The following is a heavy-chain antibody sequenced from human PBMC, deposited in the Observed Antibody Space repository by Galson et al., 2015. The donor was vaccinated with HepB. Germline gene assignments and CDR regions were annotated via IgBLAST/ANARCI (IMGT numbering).Heavy chain of an antibody. V-gene: IGHV3-30*03. D-gene: IGHD3-10*01. CDR3: ARVGITMVRGVIPDY. CDR1: GFTFSSYG. J-gene: IGHJ4*02. CDR2: ISYDGSNK. Sequence: SLRLSCAASGFTFSSYGMHWVRQAPGKGLEWVAVISYDGSNKYYADSVKGRFTISRDNSKNTLYLQMNSLRAEDTAVYYCARVGITMVRGVIPDYWGQGTLVTVSS.